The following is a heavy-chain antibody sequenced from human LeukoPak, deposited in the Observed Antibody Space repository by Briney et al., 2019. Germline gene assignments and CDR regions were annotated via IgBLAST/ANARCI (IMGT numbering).Heavy chain of an antibody. CDR2: ISAYNGNT. Sequence: ASVKVSCKASGYILTTYAFSWVRQAPGQGLEWMGWISAYNGNTNYAQKLQGRVTMTTDTSTSTAYMELRSLRSDDTAVYYCARASSAVAAAGTNFDYWGPGTLVTVSS. CDR3: ARASSAVAAAGTNFDY. D-gene: IGHD6-19*01. V-gene: IGHV1-18*01. CDR1: GYILTTYA. J-gene: IGHJ4*02.